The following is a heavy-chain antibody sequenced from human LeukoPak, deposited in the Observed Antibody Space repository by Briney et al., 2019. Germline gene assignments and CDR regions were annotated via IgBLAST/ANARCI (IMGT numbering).Heavy chain of an antibody. J-gene: IGHJ5*02. CDR3: ARVRITIFGVAKEFDP. Sequence: ASVKVSCKASGYTFTSYGISWVRQAPGQGLEWMGWISAYNGNTNYAQKLQGRVTMTTDTSTSTAYMELRSLRSDGTAVYYCARVRITIFGVAKEFDPWGQGTLVTVSS. CDR2: ISAYNGNT. CDR1: GYTFTSYG. D-gene: IGHD3-3*01. V-gene: IGHV1-18*01.